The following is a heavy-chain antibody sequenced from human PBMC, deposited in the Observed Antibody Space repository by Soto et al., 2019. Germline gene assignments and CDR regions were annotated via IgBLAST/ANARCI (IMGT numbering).Heavy chain of an antibody. V-gene: IGHV1-8*01. Sequence: DSLQVSCKASGYTFTSYDINWVRQAPGQGLEWMGWMNPNSGNTGYAQMFQGRVTMTRNTSMSTAYMELRSLRSDDTAVYYCARSGGITMVRGVSSYSYDCIDGWGQGSTGT. D-gene: IGHD3-10*01. CDR2: MNPNSGNT. J-gene: IGHJ6*02. CDR3: ARSGGITMVRGVSSYSYDCIDG. CDR1: GYTFTSYD.